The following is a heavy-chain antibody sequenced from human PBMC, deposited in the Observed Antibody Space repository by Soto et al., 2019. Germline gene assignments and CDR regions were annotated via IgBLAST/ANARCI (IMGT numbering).Heavy chain of an antibody. Sequence: SVKVSCKASGGTFSSYAISWVRQAPGQGLEWMGGIIPIFGTANYAQKFQGRVTITADESTSTAYMELSSLRSEDTAVYYCAREGQTYYYDSSGYYFDYWGQGTLVTVSS. CDR1: GGTFSSYA. J-gene: IGHJ4*02. CDR2: IIPIFGTA. D-gene: IGHD3-22*01. CDR3: AREGQTYYYDSSGYYFDY. V-gene: IGHV1-69*13.